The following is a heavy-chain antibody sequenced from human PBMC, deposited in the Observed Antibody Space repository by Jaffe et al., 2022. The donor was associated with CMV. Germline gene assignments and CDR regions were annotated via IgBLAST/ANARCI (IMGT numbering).Heavy chain of an antibody. J-gene: IGHJ6*02. CDR1: GFTFDDYA. V-gene: IGHV3-9*01. CDR2: ISWNSGSI. CDR3: AKGHSFYYYGMDV. Sequence: EVQLVESGGGLVQPGRSLRLSCAASGFTFDDYAMHWVRQAPGKGLEWVSGISWNSGSIGYADSVKGRFTISRDNAKNSLYLQMNSLRAEDTALYYCAKGHSFYYYGMDVWGQGTTVTVSS. D-gene: IGHD2-15*01.